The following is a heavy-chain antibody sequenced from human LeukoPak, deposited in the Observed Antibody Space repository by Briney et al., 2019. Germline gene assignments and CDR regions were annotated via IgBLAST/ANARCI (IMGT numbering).Heavy chain of an antibody. D-gene: IGHD2-15*01. V-gene: IGHV3-33*01. CDR3: ATHHSTKGFDY. CDR1: GFTFRSYG. CDR2: IWYDGSNK. Sequence: AGGSLRLSCAASGFTFRSYGMHWVRQAPGKGLDWVAIIWYDGSNKYYADSVKGRFIISKDNPKNTLYLQMNSLRAEDTAVYYCATHHSTKGFDYWGQGTLVTVSS. J-gene: IGHJ4*02.